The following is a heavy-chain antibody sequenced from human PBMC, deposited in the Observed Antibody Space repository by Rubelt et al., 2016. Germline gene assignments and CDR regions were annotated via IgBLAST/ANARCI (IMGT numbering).Heavy chain of an antibody. V-gene: IGHV4-59*08. Sequence: QVQLQESGPGLVKPSETLSLTCTVSGGSISSYYWNWIRQPPGKGLEWIGHIYYTGSTIYNPSLESRVTISVDTSKNQFSLKLTAVTAADTAVYYCARRIAVAGGWFDPWGQGTLVTVSS. CDR1: GGSISSYY. CDR3: ARRIAVAGGWFDP. J-gene: IGHJ5*02. D-gene: IGHD6-13*01. CDR2: IYYTGST.